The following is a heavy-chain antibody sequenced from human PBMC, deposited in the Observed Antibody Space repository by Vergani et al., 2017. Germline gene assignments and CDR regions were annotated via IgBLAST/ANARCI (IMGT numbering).Heavy chain of an antibody. J-gene: IGHJ4*02. Sequence: EVQLLESGGGLVQPGGSLRLSCAASGFTFSSYAMSWVRQAPGKGLEWVSAISGSGGSTYYADSVKGRFTISRENSKNTLYLQMNSLRAEDTAVYYCARKRALGSGQVDYWGQGTLVTVSS. CDR2: ISGSGGST. CDR1: GFTFSSYA. D-gene: IGHD6-19*01. CDR3: ARKRALGSGQVDY. V-gene: IGHV3-23*01.